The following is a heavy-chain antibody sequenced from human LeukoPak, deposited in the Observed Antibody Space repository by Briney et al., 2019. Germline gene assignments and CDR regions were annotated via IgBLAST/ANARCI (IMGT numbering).Heavy chain of an antibody. Sequence: PSETLSLTCTVSGGSMSTHYWSWIRQPPGEGLEWVGFIFYSGSATYNPSLQSRLAISLDTSSNQFSLKLSSVTAADTAMYYCARVSVGGTGPDYWGQGTLVTVAS. D-gene: IGHD1-14*01. CDR2: IFYSGSA. V-gene: IGHV4-59*11. CDR1: GGSMSTHY. CDR3: ARVSVGGTGPDY. J-gene: IGHJ4*02.